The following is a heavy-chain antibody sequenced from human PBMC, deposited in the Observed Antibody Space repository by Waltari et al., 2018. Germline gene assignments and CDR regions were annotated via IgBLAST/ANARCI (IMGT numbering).Heavy chain of an antibody. Sequence: EVQLLASGGGLVQPGGYLSLSGAASGFTFSSSSITWVRQAPGKGLECVSYISKTITTIHDADSVKGRFTISRDNAKNSVYLQMNSLRDEDTAMYYCTRGFASGIHYYWGQGTLVTVSS. D-gene: IGHD3-10*01. J-gene: IGHJ4*02. CDR2: ISKTITTI. V-gene: IGHV3-48*02. CDR1: GFTFSSSS. CDR3: TRGFASGIHYY.